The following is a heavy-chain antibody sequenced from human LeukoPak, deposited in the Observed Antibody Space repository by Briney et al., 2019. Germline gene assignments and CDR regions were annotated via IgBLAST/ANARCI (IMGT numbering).Heavy chain of an antibody. D-gene: IGHD2-21*02. J-gene: IGHJ4*02. Sequence: GGSLRLSCAASGFTFSSYAMNWVRQAPGKGLEWVSAISGSGGSTYYADSVKGRFTISRDNSKNTLYLQMNSLRAEDTAVYYCAKVPYCGGDCYSHPLDYWGQGTLVTVSS. CDR3: AKVPYCGGDCYSHPLDY. CDR1: GFTFSSYA. V-gene: IGHV3-23*01. CDR2: ISGSGGST.